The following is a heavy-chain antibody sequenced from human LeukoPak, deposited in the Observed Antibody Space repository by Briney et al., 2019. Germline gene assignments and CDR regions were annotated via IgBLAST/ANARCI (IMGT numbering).Heavy chain of an antibody. J-gene: IGHJ6*02. CDR2: IIPIFGTA. D-gene: IGHD6-6*01. CDR3: ARSSSSSFYYYYYGMDV. V-gene: IGHV1-69*05. Sequence: SVKVSCKASGGTFSSYAISWVRQAPGQGLEWMGGIIPIFGTANYAQKFQGRVTMTRNTSISTAYMELSSLRSEDTAVYYCARSSSSSFYYYYYGMDVWGQGTTVTVSS. CDR1: GGTFSSYA.